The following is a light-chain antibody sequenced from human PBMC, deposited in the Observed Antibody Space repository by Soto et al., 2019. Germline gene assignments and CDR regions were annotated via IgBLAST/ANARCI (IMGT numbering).Light chain of an antibody. Sequence: QSVLTQPPSVSGAPGQRVTISCTWSSSNIGAGYDVHWYQQLPGTAPKLLSYGNSNRPSGVPDRFSGSKSGTSASLAITGLQAEDEADYYCQSYDSSLSVVFGGGTKLTVL. CDR2: GNS. J-gene: IGLJ2*01. CDR3: QSYDSSLSVV. CDR1: SSNIGAGYD. V-gene: IGLV1-40*01.